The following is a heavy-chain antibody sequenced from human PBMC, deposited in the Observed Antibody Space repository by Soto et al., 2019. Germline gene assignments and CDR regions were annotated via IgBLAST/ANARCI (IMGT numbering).Heavy chain of an antibody. CDR3: VGGQYYFDY. V-gene: IGHV3-30*03. Sequence: QVQLVESGGGVVQLGRSLRLPCAAPGFPFTTYGIHWVREGPGKGLEWVAVISYDGSIRYYADSVKGRFTISRDNSKNTLYLQMNDLRPEDTALYYCVGGQYYFDYRGQGTLVTVSS. J-gene: IGHJ4*02. D-gene: IGHD3-10*01. CDR1: GFPFTTYG. CDR2: ISYDGSIR.